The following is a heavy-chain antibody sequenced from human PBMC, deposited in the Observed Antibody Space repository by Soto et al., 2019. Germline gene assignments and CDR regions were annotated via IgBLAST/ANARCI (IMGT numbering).Heavy chain of an antibody. J-gene: IGHJ4*02. CDR1: GFTFSSYE. CDR2: ISDDGASI. Sequence: VGSLRLSCAASGFTFSSYEMNWVRQAPGRGLEWVSYISDDGASIYYADSLKGRFTISRDNAKNSLSLQMNNLRAEDTAVYYCARENSVQAWLHHFDHWGLGTLVTVSS. V-gene: IGHV3-48*03. CDR3: ARENSVQAWLHHFDH. D-gene: IGHD5-18*01.